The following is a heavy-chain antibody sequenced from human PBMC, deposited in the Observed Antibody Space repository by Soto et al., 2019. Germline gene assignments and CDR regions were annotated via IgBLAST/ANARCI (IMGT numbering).Heavy chain of an antibody. Sequence: QVQLVESGGGVVQAGRSLRLSCAASGFTFSNYGMHWVRQTPGKGLEWVALILYDGNNKYYADSVKGRFTISRDNSKNTLYLQVSSLRAEDTAVYYCAKSRDAYNFYFYYGMDVWGQGTTVTVSS. CDR3: AKSRDAYNFYFYYGMDV. V-gene: IGHV3-30*18. CDR1: GFTFSNYG. D-gene: IGHD2-2*01. CDR2: ILYDGNNK. J-gene: IGHJ6*02.